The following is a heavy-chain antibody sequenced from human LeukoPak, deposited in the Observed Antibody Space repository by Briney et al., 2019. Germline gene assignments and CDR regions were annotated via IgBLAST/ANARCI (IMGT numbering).Heavy chain of an antibody. CDR3: ARQILDYYDSSGQGGWFDP. V-gene: IGHV4-59*08. Sequence: SETLSHTCTVSGGSISSYYWSWIRQPPGKGLEWIGYIYYSGSTNYNPSLKSRVTISVDTSKNQFSLKLSSVTAADTAVYYCARQILDYYDSSGQGGWFDPWGQGTLVTVSS. J-gene: IGHJ5*02. CDR2: IYYSGST. CDR1: GGSISSYY. D-gene: IGHD3-22*01.